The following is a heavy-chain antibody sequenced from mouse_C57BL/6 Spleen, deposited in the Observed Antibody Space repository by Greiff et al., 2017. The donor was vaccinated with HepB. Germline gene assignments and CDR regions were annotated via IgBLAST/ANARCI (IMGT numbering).Heavy chain of an antibody. V-gene: IGHV1-64*01. CDR2: IHPNSGST. CDR3: ARPRGGYAMDY. J-gene: IGHJ4*01. Sequence: VQLQQPGAELVKPGASVKLSCKASGYTFTSYWMHWVKQRPGQGLEWIGMIHPNSGSTNYNEKFKSKATLTVDKSSSTAYMQLSSLTSEDSAVYYCARPRGGYAMDYWGQGTSVTVSS. CDR1: GYTFTSYW.